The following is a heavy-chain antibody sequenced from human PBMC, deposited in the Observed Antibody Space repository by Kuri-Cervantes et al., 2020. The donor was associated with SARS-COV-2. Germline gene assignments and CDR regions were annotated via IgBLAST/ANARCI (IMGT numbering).Heavy chain of an antibody. J-gene: IGHJ6*02. CDR2: IYYSGST. CDR1: GGSISSYY. Sequence: GSLRLSCTVSGGSISSYYWGWIRQPPGKGLEWIGSIYYSGSTYYNPSLKSRVTISVDTSKNQFSLKLSPVTAADTAVYYCARLPSYYYYGMDVWGQGTTVTVSS. CDR3: ARLPSYYYYGMDV. V-gene: IGHV4-39*01.